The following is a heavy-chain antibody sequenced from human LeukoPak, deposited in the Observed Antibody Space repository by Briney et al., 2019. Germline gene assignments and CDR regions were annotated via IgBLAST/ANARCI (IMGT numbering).Heavy chain of an antibody. CDR3: ARGPYYYGSGSPPDY. D-gene: IGHD3-10*01. V-gene: IGHV4-39*07. CDR1: GGSISSSSYY. CDR2: IYYSGST. Sequence: SETPSLTCTVSGGSISSSSYYWGWIRQPPGKGLEWIGSIYYSGSTYYNPSLKSRVTISVDTSKNQFSLKLSSVTAADTAVYYCARGPYYYGSGSPPDYWGQGTLVTVSS. J-gene: IGHJ4*02.